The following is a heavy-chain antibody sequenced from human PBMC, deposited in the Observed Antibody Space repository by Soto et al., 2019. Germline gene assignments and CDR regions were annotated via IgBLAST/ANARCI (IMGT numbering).Heavy chain of an antibody. CDR2: ISYDGSNK. CDR3: ERVIGRRYYYYGMDV. CDR1: GIRLISSA. Sequence: RFLRFCWAAAGIRLISSAIPCVRQDPGKGLEWVAVISYDGSNKSYADSVKGRFTISRDNSKNTLYLQINSLRAEDTAVYYCERVIGRRYYYYGMDVWGQGTTVT. V-gene: IGHV3-30-3*01. D-gene: IGHD1-26*01. J-gene: IGHJ6*01.